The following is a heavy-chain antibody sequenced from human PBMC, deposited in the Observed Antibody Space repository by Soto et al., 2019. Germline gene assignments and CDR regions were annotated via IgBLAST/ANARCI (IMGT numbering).Heavy chain of an antibody. V-gene: IGHV1-18*01. D-gene: IGHD3-10*01. CDR2: ISAYNGNR. Sequence: GASVKVSCKASGYTFTSYGISWVRQAPGQGLEWMGWISAYNGNRNYAQKLQGRVTMTTDTSTSTAYMELRSLRSDDTAVYYCARATERWFGEDIDYWGQGALVTVSS. CDR3: ARATERWFGEDIDY. J-gene: IGHJ4*02. CDR1: GYTFTSYG.